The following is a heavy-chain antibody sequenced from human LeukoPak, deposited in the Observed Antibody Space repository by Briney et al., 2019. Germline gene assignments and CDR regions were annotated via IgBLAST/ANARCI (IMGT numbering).Heavy chain of an antibody. CDR2: INASGGST. Sequence: PGGSLRLSCAASGFTFSSYAMSWVRQAPGKGLEWVSDINASGGSTYYADSVKGRFTISRDNSKNTLYLQMHSLRAENTAVYYCASVWRGSGSYYKEDYWGQGTLVTVSS. J-gene: IGHJ4*02. CDR3: ASVWRGSGSYYKEDY. V-gene: IGHV3-23*01. D-gene: IGHD3-10*01. CDR1: GFTFSSYA.